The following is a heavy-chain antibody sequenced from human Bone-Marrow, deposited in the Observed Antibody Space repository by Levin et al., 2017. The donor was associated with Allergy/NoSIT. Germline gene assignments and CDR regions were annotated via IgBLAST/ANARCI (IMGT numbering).Heavy chain of an antibody. CDR2: IYVDGSP. CDR1: GFNVSNNY. V-gene: IGHV3-53*01. CDR3: ARDCWSGGYSFS. Sequence: GESLKISCAASGFNVSNNYMSWVRQAPGKGLEWVSLIYVDGSPYYADSVKGRFTVSRDNSKNMLYLQMNSLRAEDTACYYCARDCWSGGYSFSWGQGALVTVTS. D-gene: IGHD2-15*01. J-gene: IGHJ5*02.